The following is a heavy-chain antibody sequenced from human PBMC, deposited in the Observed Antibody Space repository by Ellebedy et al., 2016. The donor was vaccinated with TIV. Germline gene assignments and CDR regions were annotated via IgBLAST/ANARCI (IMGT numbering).Heavy chain of an antibody. CDR3: ARDPDLTYYYDSSGSYFDY. V-gene: IGHV1-3*01. CDR1: GYTFTSYA. J-gene: IGHJ4*02. CDR2: INAGNGNT. Sequence: ASVKVSCKASGYTFTSYAMHWVRQAPGQRLEWMGWINAGNGNTKYSQKFQGRVTITRDTSASTDYMELSSLRSEDTAVYYCARDPDLTYYYDSSGSYFDYWGQGTLVTVSS. D-gene: IGHD3-22*01.